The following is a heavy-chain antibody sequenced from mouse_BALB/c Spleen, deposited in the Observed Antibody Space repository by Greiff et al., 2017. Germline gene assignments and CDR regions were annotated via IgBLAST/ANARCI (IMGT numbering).Heavy chain of an antibody. V-gene: IGHV1S56*01. Sequence: VQLQESGPELVKPGASVRISCKASGYTFTSYYIHWVKQRPGQGLEWIGWIYPGNVNTKYNEKFKGKATLTIDTSSSTAYMQLSSLTSEDSAVYFCARGYYGSSYVSYYYAMDYWGQGTSVTVSS. CDR3: ARGYYGSSYVSYYYAMDY. J-gene: IGHJ4*01. D-gene: IGHD1-1*01. CDR1: GYTFTSYY. CDR2: IYPGNVNT.